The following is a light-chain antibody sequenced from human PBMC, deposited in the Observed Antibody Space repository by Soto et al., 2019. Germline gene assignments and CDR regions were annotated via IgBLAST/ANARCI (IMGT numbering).Light chain of an antibody. CDR1: QSVSSNY. CDR3: QQYGKSPYA. Sequence: EIVLTQSPGTLSLSPGERATLSCRASQSVSSNYLAWYQQKSGQAPRLLIYGASSRATGIPDRFSGSGSGTDFTLTISKLEPEDFAVYYCQQYGKSPYAFGQGTELEI. J-gene: IGKJ2*01. V-gene: IGKV3-20*01. CDR2: GAS.